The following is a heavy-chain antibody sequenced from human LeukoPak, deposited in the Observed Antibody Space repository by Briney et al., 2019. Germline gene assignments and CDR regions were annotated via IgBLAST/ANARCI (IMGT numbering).Heavy chain of an antibody. V-gene: IGHV4-59*08. CDR3: ARLGDDYGDYYFDY. D-gene: IGHD4-17*01. J-gene: IGHJ4*02. CDR2: IYYSGST. Sequence: PSETLSLTCTVSGGSISSYYWSWIRQPPGKGLEWIGYIYYSGSTNYNPSLKSRVTISVDTSKNQFSLKLSSVTAADTAVYYCARLGDDYGDYYFDYWGQGTLVTVSS. CDR1: GGSISSYY.